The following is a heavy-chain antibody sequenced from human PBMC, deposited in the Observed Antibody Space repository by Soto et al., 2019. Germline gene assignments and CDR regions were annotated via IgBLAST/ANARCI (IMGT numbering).Heavy chain of an antibody. CDR3: ARTALVRGVVIKGLDY. D-gene: IGHD3-10*01. CDR2: IWFDGSKK. V-gene: IGHV3-33*01. CDR1: GFDFGTYG. J-gene: IGHJ4*02. Sequence: GGSLRLSCAASGFDFGTYGMHWVRQAPGKGLEWVAVIWFDGSKKYYADSVKGRFTISRDNSRNTLHLQMNSLRAEDTAIYYCARTALVRGVVIKGLDYWGQGALVTVSS.